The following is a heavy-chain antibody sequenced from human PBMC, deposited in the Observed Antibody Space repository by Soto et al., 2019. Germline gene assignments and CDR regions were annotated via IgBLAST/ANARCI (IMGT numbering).Heavy chain of an antibody. CDR3: ARGRRDEAFDY. Sequence: ASVKVSCNASGYTFTSYDINLVRQATGQGLEWMGWMNPNSGNTGYAQKFQGRVTMTRNTSISTAYMELSSLRSEDTAVYYCARGRRDEAFDYWGQGTLVTVSS. V-gene: IGHV1-8*01. CDR1: GYTFTSYD. CDR2: MNPNSGNT. J-gene: IGHJ4*02.